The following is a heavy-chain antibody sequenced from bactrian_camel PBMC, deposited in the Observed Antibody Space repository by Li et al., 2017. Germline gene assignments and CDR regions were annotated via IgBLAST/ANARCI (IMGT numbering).Heavy chain of an antibody. V-gene: IGHV3S55*01. J-gene: IGHJ6*01. Sequence: QLVESGGGSVQAEGSLRLSCAVSGLTYGDYCLGWFRQAPGAEREGVAGIDKIGRTTYAASVKGRFTIAKDNTNNTLYPQMNSLKPEDTAMYYCAPFASSFGYCTLTVVGSWGQGTQVTVS. CDR3: APFASSFGYCTLTVVGS. CDR1: GLTYGDYC. D-gene: IGHD2*01. CDR2: IDKIGRT.